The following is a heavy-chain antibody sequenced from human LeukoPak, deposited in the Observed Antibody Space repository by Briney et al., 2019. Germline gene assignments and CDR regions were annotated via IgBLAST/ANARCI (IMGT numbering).Heavy chain of an antibody. J-gene: IGHJ4*02. Sequence: SQTLSLTCAISGDSFSSNSAAWNWLRQSPSRGLEWLGRTYYRSKLYNDYAVSVKSRITISPDTSKNQFSLQLNSVTPEDTAVYYCARGPYSSGWIFDYWGQGTLVTVSS. CDR2: TYYRSKLYN. D-gene: IGHD6-19*01. CDR3: ARGPYSSGWIFDY. CDR1: GDSFSSNSAA. V-gene: IGHV6-1*01.